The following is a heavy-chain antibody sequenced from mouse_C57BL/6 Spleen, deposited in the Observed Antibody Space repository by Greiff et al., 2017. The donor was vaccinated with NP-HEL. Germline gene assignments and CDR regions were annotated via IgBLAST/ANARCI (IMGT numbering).Heavy chain of an antibody. CDR1: GYTFTSYL. CDR2: IDPSDSYT. CDR3: ARVAYYYGSDYAMDY. J-gene: IGHJ4*01. D-gene: IGHD1-1*01. V-gene: IGHV1-59*01. Sequence: VQLQQPGAELVRPGTSVKLSCKASGYTFTSYLMHWVKQRPGQGLEWIGVIDPSDSYTNYNQKFKGKATLTVDTSSSTAYMQLSSLTSEDSAVYYCARVAYYYGSDYAMDYWGQGTSVTVSS.